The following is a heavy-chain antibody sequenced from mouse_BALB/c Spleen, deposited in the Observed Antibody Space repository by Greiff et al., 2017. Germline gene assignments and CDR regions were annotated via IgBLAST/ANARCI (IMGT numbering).Heavy chain of an antibody. CDR1: GFTFKDSY. D-gene: IGHD2-4*01. V-gene: IGHV14-3*02. CDR3: AGYDYDVAY. J-gene: IGHJ3*01. Sequence: EVQLQQSGAELVKPGASVKLSCTASGFTFKDSYMHWVKQRPEQGLEWIGRIDPANGNTKYDPKFQGKATITADTSSNTAYLQRSSLTSEDTAVYYCAGYDYDVAYWGQGTLVTVSA. CDR2: IDPANGNT.